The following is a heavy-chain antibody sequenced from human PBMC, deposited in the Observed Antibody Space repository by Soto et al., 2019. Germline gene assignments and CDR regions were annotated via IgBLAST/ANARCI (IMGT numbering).Heavy chain of an antibody. CDR3: ARDSDYDILTGPFDY. CDR1: GYSISSGYY. V-gene: IGHV4-38-2*02. CDR2: IYHSGST. Sequence: SETLSLTCAVSGYSISSGYYWGWVRQPPGKGLEWIGSIYHSGSTYYNPSLKSRVTISVDTSKNQFSLKLSSVTAADTAVYYCARDSDYDILTGPFDYWGQGTLVTVSS. D-gene: IGHD3-9*01. J-gene: IGHJ4*02.